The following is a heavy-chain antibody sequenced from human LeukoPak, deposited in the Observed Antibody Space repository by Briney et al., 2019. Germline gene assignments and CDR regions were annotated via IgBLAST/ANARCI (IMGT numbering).Heavy chain of an antibody. Sequence: GGSLRLSCAASGFTFSSYSMNWVRQAPGKGLEWVSSISSSSSYIYYADSVKGRFTISRDNAKNSLYLQMNSLRAEDTAVYYCAKAIAAAGTQAHYYHYYGMDVWGQGTTVTVSS. CDR3: AKAIAAAGTQAHYYHYYGMDV. CDR2: ISSSSSYI. V-gene: IGHV3-21*04. J-gene: IGHJ6*02. CDR1: GFTFSSYS. D-gene: IGHD6-13*01.